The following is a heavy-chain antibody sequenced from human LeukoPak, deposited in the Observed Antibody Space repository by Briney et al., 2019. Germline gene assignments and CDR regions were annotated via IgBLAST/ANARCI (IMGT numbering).Heavy chain of an antibody. V-gene: IGHV3-30*02. Sequence: GGSLRLSCAASGFTFSSYGMHWVRQAPGKGLEWVAFIRYDGSNKYYADSVKGRFTISRDNSKNTLYLQMNSLRAEDTAVYYCARADSQLVRPPFDYWGQGTLVTVSS. J-gene: IGHJ4*02. CDR3: ARADSQLVRPPFDY. D-gene: IGHD6-13*01. CDR1: GFTFSSYG. CDR2: IRYDGSNK.